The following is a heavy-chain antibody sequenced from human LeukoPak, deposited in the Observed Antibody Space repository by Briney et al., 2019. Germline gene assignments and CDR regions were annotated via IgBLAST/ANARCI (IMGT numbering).Heavy chain of an antibody. CDR3: AKRIYGDYESWYFDL. J-gene: IGHJ2*01. CDR2: INKSGGTT. CDR1: GFTVSSYA. V-gene: IGHV3-23*01. Sequence: GGSLRLSCAASGFTVSSYAMSWVRQAPGKGLEWVSGINKSGGTTYYADSVKGRFSISRDNSKNTLYLQMDSLRAEDTAAYYCAKRIYGDYESWYFDLWGRGTLVTVSS. D-gene: IGHD4-17*01.